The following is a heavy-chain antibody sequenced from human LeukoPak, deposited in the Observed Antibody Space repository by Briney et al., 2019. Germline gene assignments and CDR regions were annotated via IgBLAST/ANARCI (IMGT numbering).Heavy chain of an antibody. Sequence: GGSLRLSCAASGFTFSSYGMHWVRQAPGKGLEWVAVISYDGSNKYYADSVKGRFTISRDNSKNTLYLQMNSLRAEDTAVYYCAKADPVGVTRFDPWGQGTLVTVSS. CDR3: AKADPVGVTRFDP. CDR2: ISYDGSNK. V-gene: IGHV3-30*18. CDR1: GFTFSSYG. J-gene: IGHJ5*02. D-gene: IGHD1-26*01.